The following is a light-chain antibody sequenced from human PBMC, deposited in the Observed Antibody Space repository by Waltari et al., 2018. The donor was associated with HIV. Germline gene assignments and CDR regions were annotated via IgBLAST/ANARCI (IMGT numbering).Light chain of an antibody. Sequence: QSALTQPASVSGSPGQSITISCTGTSSDVGGHNYVSWYQQHPGKAPKLLIYEVSNRPSGVSTRVSGSKTCNTASMTISGLQAEDEADDYCNSYRSSTTPCVFGTGTKVTVL. V-gene: IGLV2-14*01. CDR3: NSYRSSTTPCV. J-gene: IGLJ1*01. CDR1: SSDVGGHNY. CDR2: EVS.